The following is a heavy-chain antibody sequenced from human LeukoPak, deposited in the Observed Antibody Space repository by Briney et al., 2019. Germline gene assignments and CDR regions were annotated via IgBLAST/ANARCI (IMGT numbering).Heavy chain of an antibody. CDR1: GFTFSSCG. J-gene: IGHJ4*02. Sequence: GGSLRLSCAASGFTFSSCGMHWVRQVPGRGLEWVAVMSSDGSNKYYGDAVKGRFTISRDNSKNTLYLQINSVRTEDTAVYYCAKGDVDRGMVPDFWGQGTLVTVSS. CDR3: AKGDVDRGMVPDF. CDR2: MSSDGSNK. V-gene: IGHV3-30*18. D-gene: IGHD5-18*01.